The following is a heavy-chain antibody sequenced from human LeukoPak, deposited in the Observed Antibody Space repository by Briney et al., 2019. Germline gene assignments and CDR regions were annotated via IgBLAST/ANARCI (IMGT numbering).Heavy chain of an antibody. CDR3: ARGLRGSPGVDY. CDR2: IYHSGST. V-gene: IGHV4-30-2*01. D-gene: IGHD4-17*01. Sequence: PQTLSLTCAVSGGSISSGGYSWSWIRQPPGKGLEWIGYIYHSGSTYYNPSLKSRVTISVVRSKNQFSLKLSSVTAADTAVYYCARGLRGSPGVDYWGQGTLVTVSP. CDR1: GGSISSGGYS. J-gene: IGHJ4*02.